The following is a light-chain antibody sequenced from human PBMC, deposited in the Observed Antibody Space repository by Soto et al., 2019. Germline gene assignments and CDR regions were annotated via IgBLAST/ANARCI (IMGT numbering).Light chain of an antibody. J-gene: IGKJ4*01. CDR3: QKYNSAPLT. Sequence: DIQMTQSPSSLSASVGDRVTITCRASLPISNYLSWYQQKQGKIPTLLIYAASTLQAAVPTRFSGSGSGKDFTLTIRRLQPEDVADYYWQKYNSAPLTFGGGTKVEIK. CDR1: LPISNY. CDR2: AAS. V-gene: IGKV1-27*01.